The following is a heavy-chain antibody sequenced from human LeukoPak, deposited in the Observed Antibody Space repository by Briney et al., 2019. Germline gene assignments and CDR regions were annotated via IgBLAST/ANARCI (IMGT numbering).Heavy chain of an antibody. Sequence: SETLSLTCTVSGGSISSYYWSWIRQPPGKGLEWIGSIYYSGSTYYNPSLKSRVTISVDTSKNQFSLKLSSVTAADTAVYYCARDPRIVYVSSGIDYWGQGTLVTVSS. D-gene: IGHD3-22*01. J-gene: IGHJ4*02. CDR2: IYYSGST. CDR3: ARDPRIVYVSSGIDY. V-gene: IGHV4-39*07. CDR1: GGSISSYY.